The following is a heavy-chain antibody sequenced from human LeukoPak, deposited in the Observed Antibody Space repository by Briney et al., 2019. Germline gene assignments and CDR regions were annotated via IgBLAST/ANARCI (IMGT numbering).Heavy chain of an antibody. CDR1: GFTFSSYA. CDR2: ISTSGSYI. J-gene: IGHJ4*02. D-gene: IGHD3-22*01. CDR3: ARRGYYGDYFDS. Sequence: PGGSLRLSCAASGFTFSSYAMSWVRQAPGKGLEWVSSISTSGSYIYYADSVKGRFTISRDNAKNSLYLQMDSLRAEDTAVYYCARRGYYGDYFDSWGQGTLVTVSS. V-gene: IGHV3-21*01.